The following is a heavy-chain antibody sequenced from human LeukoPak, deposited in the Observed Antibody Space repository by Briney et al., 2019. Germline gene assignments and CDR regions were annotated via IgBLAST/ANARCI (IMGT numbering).Heavy chain of an antibody. CDR1: GFTFSSYA. J-gene: IGHJ4*02. D-gene: IGHD6-13*01. CDR3: AKDREYSSSWRPHNSFDY. V-gene: IGHV3-23*01. Sequence: QSGGSLRLSCAASGFTFSSYAMNWVRQAPGKGLEWVSTISGSGSRTLYADSVQGRFTISRDFSKNTLFLQMNSLRAEDTAVYYCAKDREYSSSWRPHNSFDYWGQGTLVTVSS. CDR2: ISGSGSRT.